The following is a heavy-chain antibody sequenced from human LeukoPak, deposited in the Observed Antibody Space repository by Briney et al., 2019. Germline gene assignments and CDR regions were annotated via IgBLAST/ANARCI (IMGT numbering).Heavy chain of an antibody. CDR2: TRNKANSYTT. CDR1: GFTFSDHY. CDR3: ARDPQDYGDYVGAFDI. J-gene: IGHJ3*02. D-gene: IGHD4-17*01. V-gene: IGHV3-72*01. Sequence: QTGGSLRLSCAASGFTFSDHYMDWVRQAPGKGLEWVGRTRNKANSYTTEYAASVKGRFTISRDDSKNSLYLQMNSLKTEDTAVYYCARDPQDYGDYVGAFDIWGQGTMVTVSS.